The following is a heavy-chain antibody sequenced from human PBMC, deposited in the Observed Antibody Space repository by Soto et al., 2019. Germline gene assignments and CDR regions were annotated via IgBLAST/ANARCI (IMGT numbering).Heavy chain of an antibody. J-gene: IGHJ5*02. Sequence: ETLSLTCTVSGGSISSSSYYWGWIRQPPGKGLEWIGSIYYSGSTNYNPSLKSRVTISVDTSKNQFSLKLSSVAAADTAVYYCARCLAASFDPWGQGTLVTVSS. D-gene: IGHD6-13*01. CDR3: ARCLAASFDP. V-gene: IGHV4-39*07. CDR1: GGSISSSSYY. CDR2: IYYSGST.